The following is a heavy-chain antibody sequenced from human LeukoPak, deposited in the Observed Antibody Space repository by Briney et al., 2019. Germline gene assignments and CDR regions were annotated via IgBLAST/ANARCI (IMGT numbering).Heavy chain of an antibody. CDR2: INPSGGST. J-gene: IGHJ6*03. CDR1: GYTYTSYY. Sequence: GASVKVSCKASGYTYTSYYKHWVRHPPAQGREGMGIINPSGGSTSYAQKFQGRVTMTRDTSTSTVYMELSSLRSEDTAVYYCATKERKDSSSSNYYYMDVWGKGTTVTVSS. D-gene: IGHD6-6*01. V-gene: IGHV1-46*01. CDR3: ATKERKDSSSSNYYYMDV.